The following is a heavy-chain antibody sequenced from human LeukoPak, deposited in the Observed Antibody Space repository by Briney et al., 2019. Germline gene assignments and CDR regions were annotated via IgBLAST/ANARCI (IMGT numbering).Heavy chain of an antibody. CDR2: IYHSGST. V-gene: IGHV4-4*02. J-gene: IGHJ4*02. CDR3: ARVNYYDSSGYYYE. D-gene: IGHD3-22*01. Sequence: PSETLSLTCAVSGGSISSSNWWSWVRQPPGKGLEWIGEIYHSGSTNYNPSLKSRVTISVDTSKNQFSLKLSSVTAADTAVYYCARVNYYDSSGYYYEWGQGTLVTVSS. CDR1: GGSISSSNW.